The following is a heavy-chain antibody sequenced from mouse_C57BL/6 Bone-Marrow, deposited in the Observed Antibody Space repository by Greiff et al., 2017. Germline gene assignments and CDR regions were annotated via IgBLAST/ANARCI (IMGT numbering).Heavy chain of an antibody. CDR3: ACTGDYYDY. CDR1: GFNINNSY. J-gene: IGHJ2*01. CDR2: IDPANGDT. V-gene: IGHV14-3*01. Sequence: EVQLQQSVAELVKPGASVKLSCTASGFNINNSYMHWVKQRPEQGLEWIGKIDPANGDTKYDPKFKGKATITADKSSNTAYLQLSGLTSEDSAVYCCACTGDYYDYWGQGTTRTVSS. D-gene: IGHD1-1*01.